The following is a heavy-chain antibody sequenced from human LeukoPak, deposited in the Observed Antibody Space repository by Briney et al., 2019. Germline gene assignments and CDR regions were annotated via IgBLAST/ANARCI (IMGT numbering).Heavy chain of an antibody. CDR3: ASTLRWTYYYYYYMDV. J-gene: IGHJ6*03. Sequence: SVKVSCKASGGTFSSYAISWVRQAPGQGLEWMGGIIPIFGTANYAQKFQGRVTITTDESTSTAYMELSSLRSEDTAVYYCASTLRWTYYYYYYMDVWGKGTTVTVSS. D-gene: IGHD3/OR15-3a*01. CDR1: GGTFSSYA. V-gene: IGHV1-69*05. CDR2: IIPIFGTA.